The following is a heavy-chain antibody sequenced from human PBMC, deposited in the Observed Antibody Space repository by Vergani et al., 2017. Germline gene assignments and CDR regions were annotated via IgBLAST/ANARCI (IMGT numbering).Heavy chain of an antibody. CDR1: GYSISSGYF. CDR2: IDRTGGT. J-gene: IGHJ4*02. CDR3: ARSRIYYGAGSPDY. Sequence: QVQLQESGPRLVKPSETLSLICSVSGYSISSGYFWGWIRQSPGKGLEWLGTIDRTGGTHLSPSLKSRLTISVDTTKNQFSLRLTSATAADTAVYFCARSRIYYGAGSPDYWGQGTLVTVSS. V-gene: IGHV4-38-2*02. D-gene: IGHD3-10*01.